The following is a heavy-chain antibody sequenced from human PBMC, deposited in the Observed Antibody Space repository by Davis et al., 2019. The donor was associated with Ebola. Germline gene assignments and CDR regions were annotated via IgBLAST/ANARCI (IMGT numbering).Heavy chain of an antibody. CDR3: ARDLRGDIVVVVPKGLDY. Sequence: PGGSLRLSCAASGFTFSSYGMHWVRQAPGKGLEWVAVIWYDGSNKYYADSVKGRFTISRDNSKNTLYLQMNSLRAEDTAVYYCARDLRGDIVVVVPKGLDYWGQGTLVTVSS. V-gene: IGHV3-33*08. CDR2: IWYDGSNK. CDR1: GFTFSSYG. D-gene: IGHD2-15*01. J-gene: IGHJ4*02.